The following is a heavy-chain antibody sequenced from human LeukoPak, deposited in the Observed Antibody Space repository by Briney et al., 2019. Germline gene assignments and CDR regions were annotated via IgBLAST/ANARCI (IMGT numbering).Heavy chain of an antibody. CDR3: ARDGLYSSSFQVDY. D-gene: IGHD6-6*01. J-gene: IGHJ4*02. Sequence: ASVKVSCKASGGTLSGYAISWVRQAPGQGLEWMGIINPSGGSTSYAQKFQGRVTMTRDTSTSTVYMELSSLRSEDTAVYYCARDGLYSSSFQVDYWGQGTLVTVSS. CDR2: INPSGGST. CDR1: GGTLSGYA. V-gene: IGHV1-46*01.